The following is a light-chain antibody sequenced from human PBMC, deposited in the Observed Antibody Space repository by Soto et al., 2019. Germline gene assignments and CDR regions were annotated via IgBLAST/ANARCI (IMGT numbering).Light chain of an antibody. V-gene: IGKV1-33*01. CDR1: QDVSNY. CDR3: QQYDKSYT. J-gene: IGKJ2*01. CDR2: DTS. Sequence: DIQLTQSPSSLSASVGDTVTISCQASQDVSNYLNWYQQRPGKAPKLLIYDTSNLETGVPSRFSASGSGTDFTFTISSLQPEDIATYYCQQYDKSYTFGQGTKLEVK.